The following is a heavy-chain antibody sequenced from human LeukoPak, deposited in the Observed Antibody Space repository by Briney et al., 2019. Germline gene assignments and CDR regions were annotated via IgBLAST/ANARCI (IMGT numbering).Heavy chain of an antibody. J-gene: IGHJ4*02. CDR2: MNPNSGNT. CDR3: ARLGGLKRGGSCFDY. V-gene: IGHV1-8*01. D-gene: IGHD2-15*01. CDR1: GYTVTSYD. Sequence: ASVKVPCKASGYTVTSYDINWVRQATGQGLEWMGWMNPNSGNTGYAQKFQGRVTMTRNTSISTAYMELSSLRSEDTAVYYCARLGGLKRGGSCFDYWGQGTLVTVSS.